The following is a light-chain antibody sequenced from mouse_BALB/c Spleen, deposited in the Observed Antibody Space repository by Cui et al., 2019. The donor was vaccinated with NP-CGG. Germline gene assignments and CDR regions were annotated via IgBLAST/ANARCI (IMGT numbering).Light chain of an antibody. CDR2: GTN. J-gene: IGLJ1*01. V-gene: IGLV1*01. CDR1: TGAVTTSNY. Sequence: HAAVATESAATTSPGETVTLTCRSSTGAVTTSNYANWVQEKPDHLFTGLIGGTNNRAPGVPARFSGSLIGDKAALTITGAQTEDEAIYFCTLWYSNHWVFGGGTRLTVL. CDR3: TLWYSNHWV.